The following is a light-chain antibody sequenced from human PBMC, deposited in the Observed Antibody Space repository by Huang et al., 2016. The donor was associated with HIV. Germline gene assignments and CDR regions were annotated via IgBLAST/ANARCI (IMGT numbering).Light chain of an antibody. CDR2: GAD. CDR1: QSVSSN. V-gene: IGKV3-15*01. Sequence: EIVMTQSPATLSVSPGERATLSCRASQSVSSNLAWYQQKPGQAPRLRIYGADTRATGIPARFSGSGSGTEFTLTISSLQSEDFAVYYCQQYNNWPPLTFGGGTKVEIK. CDR3: QQYNNWPPLT. J-gene: IGKJ4*01.